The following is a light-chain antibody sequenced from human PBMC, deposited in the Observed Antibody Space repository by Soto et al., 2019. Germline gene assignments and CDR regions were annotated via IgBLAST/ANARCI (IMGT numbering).Light chain of an antibody. CDR3: QQYSNWPIT. CDR2: GAS. J-gene: IGKJ5*01. Sequence: EIVMTQSPATLSVSPGERATLSCRASQSVSSDLAWYHKKPGQAPRLLIYGASTRATGIPARFSGSGSGTEFTLTINSLQSEDFAVYYCQQYSNWPITVGQGTRVEIK. V-gene: IGKV3-15*01. CDR1: QSVSSD.